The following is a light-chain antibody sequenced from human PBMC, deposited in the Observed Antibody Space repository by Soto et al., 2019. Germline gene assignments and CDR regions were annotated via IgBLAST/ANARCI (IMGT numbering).Light chain of an antibody. J-gene: IGLJ2*01. V-gene: IGLV2-14*01. Sequence: QSALTQPASVSGSPGQSITISCTGTSSDVGSYNYVSWYQQHPGKAPKLIIYGVSNRPSGVSNRFSGSKSGNTASLTISGLQAEDEADYYCTSYGGSNNLVFGGGTKLTVL. CDR1: SSDVGSYNY. CDR3: TSYGGSNNLV. CDR2: GVS.